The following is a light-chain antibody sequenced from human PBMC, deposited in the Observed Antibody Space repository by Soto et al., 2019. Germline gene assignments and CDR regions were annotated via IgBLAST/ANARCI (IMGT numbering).Light chain of an antibody. J-gene: IGKJ1*01. Sequence: DIVLTQAPGTLSLSPGESATLSCRVSQGLSSTFLAWYQQRPGQAPRLLIYAASSRATGIPDRFSGSLSGTDFTLTISRLGAEDFAVYYCQQYRTFGQGTKVEIK. V-gene: IGKV3-20*01. CDR2: AAS. CDR1: QGLSSTF. CDR3: QQYRT.